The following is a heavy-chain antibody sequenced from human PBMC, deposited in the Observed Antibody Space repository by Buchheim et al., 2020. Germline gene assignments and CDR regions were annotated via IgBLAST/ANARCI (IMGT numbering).Heavy chain of an antibody. CDR3: AREETGITGISGYYYYGMDV. V-gene: IGHV1-2*02. J-gene: IGHJ6*02. CDR2: INPNSGGT. CDR1: GYTFTGYY. Sequence: QVQLVQSGAEVKKPGASVKVSCKASGYTFTGYYMHWVRQAPGQGLEWMGWINPNSGGTNYAQKFQGRVTMTRDPSISTAYMELSRLRSDDTAVYYCAREETGITGISGYYYYGMDVWGQGTT. D-gene: IGHD1-20*01.